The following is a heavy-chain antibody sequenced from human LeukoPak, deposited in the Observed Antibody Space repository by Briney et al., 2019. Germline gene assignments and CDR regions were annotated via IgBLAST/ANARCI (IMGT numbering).Heavy chain of an antibody. CDR1: GFTFSSYG. Sequence: GGSLRLSCAASGFTFSSYGMHWVRQAPGKGLEWVAVISYDGSNKYYADSVKGRFTISRDNSKNTLYLQMSGLRADDTAVYYCAREGHLNYCDYWGQGTLVTVSS. CDR2: ISYDGSNK. CDR3: AREGHLNYCDY. V-gene: IGHV3-30*03. J-gene: IGHJ4*02.